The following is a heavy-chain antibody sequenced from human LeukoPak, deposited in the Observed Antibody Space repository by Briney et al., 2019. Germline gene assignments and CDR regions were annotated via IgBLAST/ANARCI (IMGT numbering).Heavy chain of an antibody. CDR1: GGSISSGGYY. Sequence: SETLSLTCTVSGGSISSGGYYWSWIRQPPGKGLEWIGYIYHSGSTYYNPSLKSRVTISVDTSKNQFSLKLSSVTAADTAVYYCARHPRDYFDYWGQGTLVTVSS. V-gene: IGHV4-30-2*01. J-gene: IGHJ4*02. CDR2: IYHSGST. CDR3: ARHPRDYFDY.